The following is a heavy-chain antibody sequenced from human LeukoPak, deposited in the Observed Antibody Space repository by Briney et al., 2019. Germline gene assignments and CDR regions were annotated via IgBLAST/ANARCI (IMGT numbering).Heavy chain of an antibody. CDR1: GGSFSGYY. Sequence: SETLSLTCAVYGGSFSGYYWSWIRQPPGKGLEWIGEINHSGSTNYNPSLKSRVTISLDTSKNQFSLRLSSVTAADKAVYYCARDYVGVAGTFDYWGQGTLVTVSS. D-gene: IGHD6-19*01. CDR2: INHSGST. CDR3: ARDYVGVAGTFDY. V-gene: IGHV4-34*01. J-gene: IGHJ4*02.